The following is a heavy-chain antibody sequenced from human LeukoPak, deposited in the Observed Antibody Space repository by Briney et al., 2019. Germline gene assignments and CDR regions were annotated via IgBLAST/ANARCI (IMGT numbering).Heavy chain of an antibody. CDR3: AWGAFDIVVVPAAIRGPFDY. J-gene: IGHJ4*02. CDR1: GGTFSSYA. Sequence: ASVKVSCKASGGTFSSYAISWVRQAPGQGLEWMGGIIPIFGTANYAQKFQGRVTITADESTSTAYMELSSLRSEDTAVYYCAWGAFDIVVVPAAIRGPFDYWGQGTLVTVSS. D-gene: IGHD2-2*02. V-gene: IGHV1-69*01. CDR2: IIPIFGTA.